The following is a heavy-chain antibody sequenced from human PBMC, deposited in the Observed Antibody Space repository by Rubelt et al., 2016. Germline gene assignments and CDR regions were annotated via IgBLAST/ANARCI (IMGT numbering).Heavy chain of an antibody. J-gene: IGHJ4*02. CDR2: ITTYNDNT. D-gene: IGHD6-19*01. CDR1: GYIFTNYG. Sequence: QVQLVQSGAEVKKPGASVKVSCKTSGYIFTNYGITWVRQAPGQGLEWMGWITTYNDNTNYAQNLQGRVTMTTDTSTNTAYMGLGSLGSDETAVYYCGGSGDAWGPVVWGQGTLVTVSS. CDR3: GGSGDAWGPVV. V-gene: IGHV1-18*01.